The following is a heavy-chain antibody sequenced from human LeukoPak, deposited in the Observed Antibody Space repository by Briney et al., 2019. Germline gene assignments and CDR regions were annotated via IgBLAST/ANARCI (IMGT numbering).Heavy chain of an antibody. Sequence: SETLSLTCTVSGGSINSSSYNWGWIRQPPTRGPEWLASVYYSGLTYYNSSLKTRVTISVDTSKNQFSLKLSSVTAADTAVYYCASGRTGYDLHTLDYWGQGTLVTVSS. CDR1: GGSINSSSYN. V-gene: IGHV4-39*07. J-gene: IGHJ4*02. CDR3: ASGRTGYDLHTLDY. D-gene: IGHD5-12*01. CDR2: VYYSGLT.